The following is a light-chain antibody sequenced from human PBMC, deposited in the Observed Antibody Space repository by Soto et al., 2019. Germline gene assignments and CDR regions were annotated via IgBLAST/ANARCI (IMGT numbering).Light chain of an antibody. Sequence: DIQMTQSPSSLSASVGDRITITCQASQDISTYLNWYQQKPGTAPKVLIYDASGLETGVPSRFSGSGSGTHFTFTVSSLQPEDFATYYCQQYADLPLTVGGGTKVEIK. CDR3: QQYADLPLT. CDR1: QDISTY. J-gene: IGKJ4*01. V-gene: IGKV1-33*01. CDR2: DAS.